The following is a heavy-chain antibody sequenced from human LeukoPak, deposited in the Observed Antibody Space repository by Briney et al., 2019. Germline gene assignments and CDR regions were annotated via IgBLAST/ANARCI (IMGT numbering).Heavy chain of an antibody. CDR2: ISSSGSTI. J-gene: IGHJ6*04. V-gene: IGHV3-48*03. CDR3: AELGITMIGGV. CDR1: GFTFSSYE. Sequence: GGSLRLSCAASGFTFSSYEMNWVRQAQGKGLEGVSYISSSGSTIYYADSVKGRFTIYRDNAKNSLYLQMNSLRAEDTAVYYCAELGITMIGGVWGKGTTVTISS. D-gene: IGHD3-10*02.